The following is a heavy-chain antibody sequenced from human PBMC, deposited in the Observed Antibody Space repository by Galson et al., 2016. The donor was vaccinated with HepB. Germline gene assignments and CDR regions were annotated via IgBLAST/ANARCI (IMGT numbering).Heavy chain of an antibody. CDR3: ARDTGWNDQFDY. CDR1: GFTFSSYW. J-gene: IGHJ4*02. D-gene: IGHD1-1*01. Sequence: SLRLSCAASGFTFSSYWMSWVRQTPGKGLEWVAVTSFDGSDKYYTDSVEGRFTVSRDNSRNTLFLQMSSLRAEDTAVYYCARDTGWNDQFDYWGQGTLVTVSS. CDR2: TSFDGSDK. V-gene: IGHV3-30*03.